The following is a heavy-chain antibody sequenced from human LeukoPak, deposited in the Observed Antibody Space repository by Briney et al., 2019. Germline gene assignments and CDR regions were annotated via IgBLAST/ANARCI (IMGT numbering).Heavy chain of an antibody. CDR2: INPNSGGT. V-gene: IGHV1-2*02. CDR1: GYTFTGYY. CDR3: ARAWETPGLYYYYMDV. J-gene: IGHJ6*03. D-gene: IGHD1-26*01. Sequence: GASVKVSCKASGYTFTGYYMHWVRQAPGQGLEWMGWINPNSGGTNYAQKFQGRVTMTRDTSISTAYMELSRLRSDDTAVYYCARAWETPGLYYYYMDVWGKGTTVTISS.